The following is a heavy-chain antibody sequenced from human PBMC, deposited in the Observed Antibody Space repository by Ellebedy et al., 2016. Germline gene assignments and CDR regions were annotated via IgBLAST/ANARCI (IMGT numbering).Heavy chain of an antibody. CDR2: IKPKGVWT. CDR1: GYNLTIYY. CDR3: ARNVGSGFDI. Sequence: ASVKVSCKASGYNLTIYYVYWVRQAPGQGLEYVAMIKPKGVWTKNAKKFEGRVTVTTDTSTSTVYMELNSLRSEDTGVYYCARNVGSGFDIWGQGTMVTVSS. V-gene: IGHV1-46*01. D-gene: IGHD1-26*01. J-gene: IGHJ3*02.